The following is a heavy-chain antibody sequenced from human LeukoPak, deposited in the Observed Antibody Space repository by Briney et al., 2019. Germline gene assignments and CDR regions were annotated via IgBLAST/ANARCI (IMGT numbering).Heavy chain of an antibody. CDR1: GYTFTSYG. CDR3: AREKGITIFGVVNWFDP. CDR2: ISAYNGNT. V-gene: IGHV1-18*01. D-gene: IGHD3-3*01. Sequence: GASVKVYCKASGYTFTSYGISWVRQAPGQGLEWMGWISAYNGNTNYAQKLQGRVTMTTDTSTSTAYMELRSLRSDDTAVYYCAREKGITIFGVVNWFDPWGQGTLVTVSS. J-gene: IGHJ5*02.